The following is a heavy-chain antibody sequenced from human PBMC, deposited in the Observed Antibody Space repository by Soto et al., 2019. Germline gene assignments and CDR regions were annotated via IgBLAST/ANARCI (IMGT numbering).Heavy chain of an antibody. D-gene: IGHD3-9*01. CDR3: ERHLRYFDWLSKSRPYYYYGMDV. CDR1: GGSFSGYY. V-gene: IGHV4-34*01. Sequence: PSETLSLTCAVYGGSFSGYYWSWIRQPPGKGPEWIGEINHSGSTNYNPSLKSRVTISVDTSKNQFSLKLSSVTAADTAVYYCERHLRYFDWLSKSRPYYYYGMDVWGQGTTVTVSS. CDR2: INHSGST. J-gene: IGHJ6*02.